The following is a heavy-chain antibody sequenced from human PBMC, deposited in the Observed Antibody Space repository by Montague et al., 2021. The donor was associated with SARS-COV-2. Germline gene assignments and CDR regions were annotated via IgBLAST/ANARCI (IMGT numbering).Heavy chain of an antibody. V-gene: IGHV4-59*01. CDR2: IYYTGNT. D-gene: IGHD3-10*01. Sequence: SETLSLTCTVYGGSISPYYWTWIRQPPGKGLEWIGYIYYTGNTKYKPSLKSRVTISVDTSKNQFSLNLKSVTAADTAVYYCARDRGRYFDTGSYNGLDSWGQGTLVTVSS. J-gene: IGHJ5*01. CDR1: GGSISPYY. CDR3: ARDRGRYFDTGSYNGLDS.